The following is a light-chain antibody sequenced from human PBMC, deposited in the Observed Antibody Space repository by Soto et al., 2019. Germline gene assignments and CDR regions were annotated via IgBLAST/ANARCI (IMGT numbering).Light chain of an antibody. Sequence: EIVMTQSPATLSVSPGERASLSCRASQSVSSNLAWYQQRPGQAPRLLIYGASNRATGNPARFSGSGSGTEFTLTISSLQSEDFAIYYCQQYHNWPPYTFGQGTKLEIK. CDR3: QQYHNWPPYT. CDR2: GAS. CDR1: QSVSSN. J-gene: IGKJ2*01. V-gene: IGKV3-15*01.